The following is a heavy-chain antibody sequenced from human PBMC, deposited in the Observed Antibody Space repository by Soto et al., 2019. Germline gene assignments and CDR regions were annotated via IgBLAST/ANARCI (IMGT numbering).Heavy chain of an antibody. J-gene: IGHJ4*01. D-gene: IGHD3-3*01. CDR3: ERDPSDYDFWSLFAY. Sequence: YAGHCVSQTQGKGLEWVAVISYDGSNKYYADSVKGRFTISRDNSKNTLYLQMNSLRAEDTAVFYCERDPSDYDFWSLFAYWGHGTPVTVSS. CDR2: ISYDGSNK. CDR1: YA. V-gene: IGHV3-30-3*01.